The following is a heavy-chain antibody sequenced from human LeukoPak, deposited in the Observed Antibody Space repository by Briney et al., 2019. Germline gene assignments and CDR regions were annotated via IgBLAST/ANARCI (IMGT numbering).Heavy chain of an antibody. J-gene: IGHJ2*01. D-gene: IGHD3-10*01. V-gene: IGHV5-51*01. CDR3: ARLGGDTYYFGSASYPNWYFDL. Sequence: GESLKISCQASGYTFTTYWIGWVRQMPGKGLGCMGIIYADESDTTYRPSFQGQVTISADKSFSTAYLQWSSLKASDTAIYYCARLGGDTYYFGSASYPNWYFDLWGRGTLVTVSS. CDR1: GYTFTTYW. CDR2: IYADESDT.